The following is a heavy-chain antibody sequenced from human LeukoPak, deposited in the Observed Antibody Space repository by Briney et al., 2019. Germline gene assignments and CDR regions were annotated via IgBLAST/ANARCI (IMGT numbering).Heavy chain of an antibody. CDR3: AKDPSRPAALPNWFGG. CDR1: GFTFSSYA. D-gene: IGHD2-2*01. Sequence: TGGSLRLSCAASGFTFSSYAMSRARQAPGRGLEWVSAISGSGGSTSYADSVKARFTLSRDNSKNTLYLQMNSLRAEDTAVDYCAKDPSRPAALPNWFGGWGQGTLVTVSS. V-gene: IGHV3-23*01. J-gene: IGHJ5*02. CDR2: ISGSGGST.